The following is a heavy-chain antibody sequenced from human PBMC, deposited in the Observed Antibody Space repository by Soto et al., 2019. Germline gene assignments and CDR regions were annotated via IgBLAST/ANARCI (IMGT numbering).Heavy chain of an antibody. Sequence: PGGSLRLSCAASGFTFSSYSMNWVRQAPGKGLEWVSYISSSSGTIYYADSVKGRFTISRDNAKNSLYLQMNSLRAEDTAVYYCARDRFYYGSSGYYYFDYWGQGT. V-gene: IGHV3-48*01. CDR1: GFTFSSYS. J-gene: IGHJ4*02. CDR2: ISSSSGTI. CDR3: ARDRFYYGSSGYYYFDY. D-gene: IGHD3-22*01.